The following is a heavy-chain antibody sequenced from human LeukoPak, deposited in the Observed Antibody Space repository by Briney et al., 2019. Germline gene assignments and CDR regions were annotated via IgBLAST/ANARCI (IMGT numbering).Heavy chain of an antibody. CDR2: ISYDGSNK. Sequence: GGSLRLSCAASGFTFSSYAMHWVRQAPGKGLEWVAVISYDGSNKYYADSVKGRFTISRDNSKNTLYLQMNSLRAEDTAVYYCAKPGLAAPFDYWGQGTLVTVSS. CDR1: GFTFSSYA. J-gene: IGHJ4*02. D-gene: IGHD6-13*01. CDR3: AKPGLAAPFDY. V-gene: IGHV3-30-3*02.